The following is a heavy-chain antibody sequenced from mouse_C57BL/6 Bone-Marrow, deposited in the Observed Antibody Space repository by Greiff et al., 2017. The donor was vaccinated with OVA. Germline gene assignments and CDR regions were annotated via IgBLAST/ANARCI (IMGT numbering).Heavy chain of an antibody. Sequence: QVQLQQSGAELARPGASVKLSCKASGYTFTSYGISWVKQRTGQGLEWIGEIYPRSGNTYYNEKFKGKATLTADKSSSTAYMQLSSLTSEDSAVYYCARPQFPWSWFAYWGQGTLVTVSA. CDR1: GYTFTSYG. J-gene: IGHJ3*01. CDR2: IYPRSGNT. V-gene: IGHV1-81*01. CDR3: ARPQFPWSWFAY.